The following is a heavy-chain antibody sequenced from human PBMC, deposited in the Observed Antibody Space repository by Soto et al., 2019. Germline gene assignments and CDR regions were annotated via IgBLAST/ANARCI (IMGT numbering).Heavy chain of an antibody. V-gene: IGHV3-30*18. J-gene: IGHJ4*02. Sequence: GGSLRLSCAASGFTFSSYGMHWVRQAPGKGLEWVAVISYDGSNKYYADSVKGRFTISRDNSKNTLYLQMNSLRAEDTAVYYCAKDLYYDSSDSPDFDYWGQGTLVTVSS. D-gene: IGHD3-22*01. CDR3: AKDLYYDSSDSPDFDY. CDR2: ISYDGSNK. CDR1: GFTFSSYG.